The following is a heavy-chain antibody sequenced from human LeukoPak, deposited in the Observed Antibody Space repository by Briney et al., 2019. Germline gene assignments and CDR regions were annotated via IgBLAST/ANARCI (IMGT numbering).Heavy chain of an antibody. CDR2: ISSSSSYI. V-gene: IGHV3-21*01. Sequence: PGGSLRLSCAASGFTFSSYSMNWVRQAPGKGLEWVSSISSSSSYIYYADSVKGRFTISRDNAKNSLYLQMNSLRAEDTAVYYCARGLWGYDFWSGYYTRFDPWGQGTLVTASS. CDR1: GFTFSSYS. D-gene: IGHD3-3*01. J-gene: IGHJ5*02. CDR3: ARGLWGYDFWSGYYTRFDP.